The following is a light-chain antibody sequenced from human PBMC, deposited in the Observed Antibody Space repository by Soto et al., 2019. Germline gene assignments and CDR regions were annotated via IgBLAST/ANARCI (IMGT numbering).Light chain of an antibody. V-gene: IGKV1-5*03. Sequence: DIPMTQSPSTLSASVGDRVTITCRASQSISSWLAWYQQKPGKAPNLLIFKASTLQSGVPSRFSGSGSGTEFTLTISSLQPDDFATYYCQQYNSYSTFGQATKVELK. CDR3: QQYNSYST. CDR2: KAS. CDR1: QSISSW. J-gene: IGKJ1*01.